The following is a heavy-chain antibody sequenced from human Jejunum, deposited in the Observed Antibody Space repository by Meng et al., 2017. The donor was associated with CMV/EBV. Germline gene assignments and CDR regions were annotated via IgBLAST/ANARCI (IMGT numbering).Heavy chain of an antibody. J-gene: IGHJ4*02. V-gene: IGHV3-23*01. CDR2: LTGGGSHT. D-gene: IGHD6-19*01. CDR1: GFTSSSHA. Sequence: SGFTSSSHAMIWVRKAPGKGLEWVSALTGGGSHTYYADSVQGRFTISRDNFKSTLYLEMNSLRGDDTAVYYCGRDWSTSGLYGGVLDNWGQGILVTVSS. CDR3: GRDWSTSGLYGGVLDN.